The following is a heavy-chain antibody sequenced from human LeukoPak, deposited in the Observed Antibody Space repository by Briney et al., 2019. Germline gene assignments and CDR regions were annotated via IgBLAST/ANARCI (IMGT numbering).Heavy chain of an antibody. Sequence: ASVKVSCKASGSTFTNYAMNWVRQAPGQGLEWMGWIHPSTGNPTYAQGFTGRFVFSLDTSVSTTYLQISSLKAEDTAVYYCARAYQRLGELSLPDYWGQGTLVTVSS. D-gene: IGHD3-16*02. CDR3: ARAYQRLGELSLPDY. CDR2: IHPSTGNP. J-gene: IGHJ4*02. V-gene: IGHV7-4-1*02. CDR1: GSTFTNYA.